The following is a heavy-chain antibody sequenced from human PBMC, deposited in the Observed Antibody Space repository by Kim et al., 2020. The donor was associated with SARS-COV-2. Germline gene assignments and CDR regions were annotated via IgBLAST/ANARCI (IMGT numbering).Heavy chain of an antibody. CDR2: IYYSGST. V-gene: IGHV4-31*03. CDR1: GGSISSGGYY. D-gene: IGHD1-26*01. J-gene: IGHJ6*02. CDR3: ARFLEGWEYPKDYYYGMDV. Sequence: SETLSLTCTVSGGSISSGGYYWSWIRQHPGKGLEWIGYIYYSGSTYYNPSLKSRVTISVDTSKNQFSLKLSSVTAADTAVYYCARFLEGWEYPKDYYYGMDVWGQGTTVTVSS.